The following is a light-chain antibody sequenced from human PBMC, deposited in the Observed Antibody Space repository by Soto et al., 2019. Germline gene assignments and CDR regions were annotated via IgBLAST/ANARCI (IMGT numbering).Light chain of an antibody. J-gene: IGKJ4*02. CDR3: QQYGSSPLT. CDR2: GAT. CDR1: QSVSFSY. V-gene: IGKV3-20*01. Sequence: EIVLTQSPGTLSLSPGDRATLSCRASQSVSFSYLAWYQQKAGQAPRLLIYGATSRATGIPDRFSGSESGTDFTLTISRLEPEDFAVYYCQQYGSSPLTFGGGTKVEFK.